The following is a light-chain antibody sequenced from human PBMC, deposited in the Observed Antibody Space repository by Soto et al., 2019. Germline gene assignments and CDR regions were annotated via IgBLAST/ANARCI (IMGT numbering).Light chain of an antibody. CDR3: KQYYNIPWT. J-gene: IGKJ1*01. V-gene: IGKV4-1*01. CDR1: QSVFYSSKSKNS. Sequence: DIVMTQSPDSLAVSPGERATITCKSSQSVFYSSKSKNSVAWYQQKPGQPPKLLIYWASSRETGVPDRFSGSGSGTDFTLTISSLQAEDVAVYYCKQYYNIPWTFGQGTKVEVK. CDR2: WAS.